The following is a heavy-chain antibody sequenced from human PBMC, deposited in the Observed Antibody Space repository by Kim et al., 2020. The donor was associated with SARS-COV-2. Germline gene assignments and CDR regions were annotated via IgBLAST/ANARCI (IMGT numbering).Heavy chain of an antibody. CDR3: ASPKAAGNQVDY. J-gene: IGHJ4*02. CDR1: GFTFSSYS. D-gene: IGHD6-13*01. CDR2: ISSSSSYI. V-gene: IGHV3-21*01. Sequence: GGSLRLSCAASGFTFSSYSMNWVRQAPGKGLEWVSSISSSSSYIYYADSVKGRFTISRDNAKNSLYLQMNSLRAEDTAVYYCASPKAAGNQVDYWGQGTLVTVSS.